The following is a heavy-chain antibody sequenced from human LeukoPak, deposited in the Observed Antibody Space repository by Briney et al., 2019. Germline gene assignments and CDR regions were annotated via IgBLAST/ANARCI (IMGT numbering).Heavy chain of an antibody. CDR1: GFSVSNSG. Sequence: PGGSLRLSSVVSGFSVSNSGMSWVRQAPGKGLDWISAISVDGKTAYYADSVKGRFIISRDNSKNTLYLQLSGLRAEDTAVYYCAQGYLSGWYPSWGQGSMVSVSS. V-gene: IGHV3-23*01. D-gene: IGHD6-19*01. CDR3: AQGYLSGWYPS. CDR2: ISVDGKTA. J-gene: IGHJ5*02.